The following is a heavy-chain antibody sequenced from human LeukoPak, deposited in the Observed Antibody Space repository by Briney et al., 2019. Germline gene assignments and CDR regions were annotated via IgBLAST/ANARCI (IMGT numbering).Heavy chain of an antibody. D-gene: IGHD3-22*01. V-gene: IGHV1-69*05. Sequence: ASVKVSCKASGGTFSSYAISWLRQAPGQGLEWMGGIIPIFGTANYAQKFQGRVTITTDESTSTAYMELSSLRSEDTAVYYCARTYYYDSSGYYYVGYFDYWGQGTLVTVSS. CDR2: IIPIFGTA. J-gene: IGHJ4*02. CDR1: GGTFSSYA. CDR3: ARTYYYDSSGYYYVGYFDY.